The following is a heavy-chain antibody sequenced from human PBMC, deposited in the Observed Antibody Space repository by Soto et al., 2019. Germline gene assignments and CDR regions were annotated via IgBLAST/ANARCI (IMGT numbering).Heavy chain of an antibody. CDR2: ISSSGSTI. D-gene: IGHD1-26*01. Sequence: PGGSLRLSCAASGFTFSSYEMNWVRQAPGKGLEWVSYISSSGSTIYYADSVKGRFTISRDNAKNSLYLQMNSLRAEDTAVYYCARDHPDWWELLYNRMDVWGQGTTVTVSS. CDR3: ARDHPDWWELLYNRMDV. CDR1: GFTFSSYE. J-gene: IGHJ6*02. V-gene: IGHV3-48*03.